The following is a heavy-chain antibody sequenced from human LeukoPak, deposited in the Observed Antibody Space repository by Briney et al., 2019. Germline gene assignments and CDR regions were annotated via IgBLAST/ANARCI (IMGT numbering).Heavy chain of an antibody. Sequence: PGGSPRRSCAASGFTFSSYAMSWVRQAPGKGLEWVSAISGSGGSTYYADSVKGRFTISRDNSKNTLYLQMNSLRAEDTAVYYCAKDIQDRVFDYVWGSYLPGSTFDYWGQGTLVTVSS. V-gene: IGHV3-23*01. CDR1: GFTFSSYA. J-gene: IGHJ4*02. CDR3: AKDIQDRVFDYVWGSYLPGSTFDY. D-gene: IGHD3-16*02. CDR2: ISGSGGST.